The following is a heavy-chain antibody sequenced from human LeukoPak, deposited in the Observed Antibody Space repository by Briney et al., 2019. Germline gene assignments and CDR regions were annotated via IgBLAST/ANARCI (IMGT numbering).Heavy chain of an antibody. Sequence: SETLSLTGTVSGASISSYYWNWIRQPPGKGLEWIGYIYDSGSTNYNPSLKSRLTISIDTSKNQFSLKLTSVTAADTAVYYCAGYSSSYFNWFDPWGQGTLVTVSS. V-gene: IGHV4-59*08. CDR3: AGYSSSYFNWFDP. CDR1: GASISSYY. CDR2: IYDSGST. J-gene: IGHJ5*02. D-gene: IGHD6-13*01.